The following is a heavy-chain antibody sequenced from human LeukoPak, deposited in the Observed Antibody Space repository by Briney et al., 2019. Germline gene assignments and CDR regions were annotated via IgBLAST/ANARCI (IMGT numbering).Heavy chain of an antibody. CDR3: ARGEVLFDP. CDR1: GGSINSNY. Sequence: NPSETLSLTCTVSGGSINSNYWSWIRQPPGKGLESIGYMHYTGNTNYNPSLKSRVTMSVDTSKNQFSLKLSSVTAADTAVYYCARGEVLFDPWGQGTLVTVSS. D-gene: IGHD4/OR15-4a*01. J-gene: IGHJ5*02. V-gene: IGHV4-59*12. CDR2: MHYTGNT.